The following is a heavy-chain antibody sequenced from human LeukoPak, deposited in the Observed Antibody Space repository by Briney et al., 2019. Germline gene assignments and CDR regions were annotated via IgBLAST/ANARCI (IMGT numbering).Heavy chain of an antibody. Sequence: GASVKVSCKASGGTFSSYAISWVRQAPGQGLEWMGGIIPIFGTTNYAQKFQGRVTITADESTSTAYMELTSLRSEDTAVYYCAGGRQFGEENWFDPWGQGTLVTVSS. V-gene: IGHV1-69*13. CDR2: IIPIFGTT. D-gene: IGHD3-10*01. CDR3: AGGRQFGEENWFDP. J-gene: IGHJ5*02. CDR1: GGTFSSYA.